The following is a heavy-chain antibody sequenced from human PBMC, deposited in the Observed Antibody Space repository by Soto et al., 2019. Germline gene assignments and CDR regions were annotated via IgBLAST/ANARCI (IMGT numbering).Heavy chain of an antibody. V-gene: IGHV3-23*01. CDR1: GFTFSSYA. J-gene: IGHJ1*01. Sequence: GGSLRLSCAASGFTFSSYAMSWVRQAPGKGLEWVSAISGSGGSTYYADSVKGRFTISRDNSKNTLYLQMNSLRAEDTAVYYCAKGGPGIVGDLTRDFQHWGQGTLVTVSS. D-gene: IGHD1-26*01. CDR2: ISGSGGST. CDR3: AKGGPGIVGDLTRDFQH.